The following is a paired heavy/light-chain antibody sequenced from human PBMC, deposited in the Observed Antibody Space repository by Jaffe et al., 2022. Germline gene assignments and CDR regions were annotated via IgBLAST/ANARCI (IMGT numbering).Light chain of an antibody. J-gene: IGKJ1*01. CDR1: QSVTYSY. CDR3: QQYGGSPT. Sequence: EIVLTQSPGTLSLSPGERATLSCRASQSVTYSYLAWYQQKPGQAPRLLISGAFRRATGIPDRFSGSGSETDFTLTISRLEPEDFAVYYCQQYGGSPTFGQGTKVEIK. V-gene: IGKV3-20*01. CDR2: GAF.
Heavy chain of an antibody. CDR1: GFTIDDYA. CDR3: AKVPPHPRDYGDYGGYFDS. J-gene: IGHJ4*02. V-gene: IGHV3-9*01. CDR2: INWNSGSV. Sequence: EVQLVESGGGLVQPGRSLRLSCAASGFTIDDYAIHWVRQAPGKGLEWVSGINWNSGSVGYADSVKGRFTISRDNAKNSLYLQMNSLTAEDSALYYCAKVPPHPRDYGDYGGYFDSWGQGTLVTVSS. D-gene: IGHD4-17*01.